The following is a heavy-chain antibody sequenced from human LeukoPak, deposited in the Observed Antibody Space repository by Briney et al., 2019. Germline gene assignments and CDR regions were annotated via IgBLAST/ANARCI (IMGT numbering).Heavy chain of an antibody. CDR3: ARGPILVGTII. CDR2: INHSGST. V-gene: IGHV4-34*01. Sequence: PSETLSLTCAVYGGSFSGYYWSWIRQPPGKGLEWIGEINHSGSTNYNPSLKSRVTISVDTSKNQFSLKLSSVTAADTAVYYCARGPILVGTIIWGQGTMVTVSS. CDR1: GGSFSGYY. D-gene: IGHD3-9*01. J-gene: IGHJ3*02.